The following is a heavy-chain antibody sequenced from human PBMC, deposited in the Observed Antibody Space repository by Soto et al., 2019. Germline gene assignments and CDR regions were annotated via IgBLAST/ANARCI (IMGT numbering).Heavy chain of an antibody. Sequence: SGPTLVNPTGPLTLTCTVSGFALSNARMGVGLIRQPQANAQEWLAHMFSNDEISYSTSLKSRLTIAKDTAKSQVVLTMTNMDPVDTATYYCERTSPSDDAFDIWGQGTMVTVSS. V-gene: IGHV2-26*01. CDR1: GFALSNARMG. CDR2: MFSNDEI. CDR3: ERTSPSDDAFDI. J-gene: IGHJ3*02.